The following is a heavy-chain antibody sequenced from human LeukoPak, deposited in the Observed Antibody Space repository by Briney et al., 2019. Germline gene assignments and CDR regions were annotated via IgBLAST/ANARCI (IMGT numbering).Heavy chain of an antibody. J-gene: IGHJ4*02. D-gene: IGHD5-12*01. V-gene: IGHV4-59*01. Sequence: SETLSLTCTVSGGSISSYYWSWIRQPPGKGLEWIGYIYYSGSTNYNPSLKSRVTISVDTSKNQFSLKLSSVTAADTAVYYCARDDSGYPYWGQGTLVTVSS. CDR3: ARDDSGYPY. CDR2: IYYSGST. CDR1: GGSISSYY.